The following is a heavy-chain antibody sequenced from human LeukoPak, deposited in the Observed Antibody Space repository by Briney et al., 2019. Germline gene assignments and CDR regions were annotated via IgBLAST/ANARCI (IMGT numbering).Heavy chain of an antibody. CDR1: VGSFSGYY. J-gene: IGHJ4*02. D-gene: IGHD6-13*01. CDR2: INHSGST. Sequence: PSETLSLTCAVYVGSFSGYYWSWIRQPPGGGLEWIGEINHSGSTNYNPSLKSRLTIPVDTSKNQFSLKLSSVTAADTAVYYCARGMRYSSSWYGYYFDYWGQGTLATVSS. CDR3: ARGMRYSSSWYGYYFDY. V-gene: IGHV4-34*01.